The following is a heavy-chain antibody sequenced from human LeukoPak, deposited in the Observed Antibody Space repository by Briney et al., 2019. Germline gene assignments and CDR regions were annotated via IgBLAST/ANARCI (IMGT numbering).Heavy chain of an antibody. Sequence: GGSLRLSCAASGFTFDDFAMSWVRQAPGKGLEWVAGISWNGGGTGYADSVKGRFTISRDNARNSLYLQMNSLRAEDTAVYYCARLFGGVTTFDYWGQGALVTVSS. CDR3: ARLFGGVTTFDY. D-gene: IGHD2-8*02. J-gene: IGHJ4*02. CDR1: GFTFDDFA. CDR2: ISWNGGGT. V-gene: IGHV3-20*04.